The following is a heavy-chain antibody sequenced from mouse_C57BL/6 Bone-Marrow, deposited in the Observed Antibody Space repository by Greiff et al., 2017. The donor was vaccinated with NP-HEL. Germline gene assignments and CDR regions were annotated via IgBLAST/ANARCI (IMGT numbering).Heavy chain of an antibody. CDR1: GYTFTSYW. CDR2: IHPNSGST. CDR3: AREGIATVVVDY. D-gene: IGHD1-1*01. Sequence: QVQLQQPGAELVKPGASVKLSCKASGYTFTSYWMHWVKQRPGQGLEWIGMIHPNSGSTNYNEKFKSKATLTVDTSSSTAYMQLSSLTSEASAVYYCAREGIATVVVDYWGQGTTLTVSS. J-gene: IGHJ2*01. V-gene: IGHV1-64*01.